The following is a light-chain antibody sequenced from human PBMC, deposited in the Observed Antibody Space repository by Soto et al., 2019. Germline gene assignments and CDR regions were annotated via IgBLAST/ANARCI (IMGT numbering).Light chain of an antibody. CDR2: DNN. V-gene: IGLV1-40*01. CDR1: SSNIGAAYD. CDR3: QSYDSSLSGYV. J-gene: IGLJ1*01. Sequence: QSVLTLPPSVSGAPGQRVTISCTGSSSNIGAAYDVNWYQHLPGTAPKLLIYDNNNRPSGVPDRFSGSKSGTSASLAITGLQAEDEADYYCQSYDSSLSGYVFGSGTKLTVL.